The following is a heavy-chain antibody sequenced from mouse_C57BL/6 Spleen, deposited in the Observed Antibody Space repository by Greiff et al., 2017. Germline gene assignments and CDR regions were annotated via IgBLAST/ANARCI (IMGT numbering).Heavy chain of an antibody. V-gene: IGHV1-50*01. CDR2: IDPSDSYP. Sequence: QVQLKQPGAELVKPGASVKLSCKASGYTFTSYWMQWVKQRPGQGLEWIGEIDPSDSYPNYNQKFKGKATLTVDTSSSTAYMQLSSLTSEDAAVYYVARREGYRSSPAWFAYWGQGTLVTVSA. J-gene: IGHJ3*01. D-gene: IGHD1-1*01. CDR1: GYTFTSYW. CDR3: ARREGYRSSPAWFAY.